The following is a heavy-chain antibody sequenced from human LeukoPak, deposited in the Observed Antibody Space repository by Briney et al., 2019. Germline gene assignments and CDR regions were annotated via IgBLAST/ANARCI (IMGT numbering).Heavy chain of an antibody. CDR3: AKTMEGHLNDL. CDR1: GYMFTFYG. D-gene: IGHD1-14*01. V-gene: IGHV1-18*01. CDR2: ISPHNGQT. J-gene: IGHJ5*02. Sequence: ASVKVSCKSSGYMFTFYGITWVRQAPGQGLEWMGWISPHNGQTLYAQEVQHRLIMTTDASTTTAYMDLRSLRSGDTAVYYCAKTMEGHLNDLWGQGTLVTVSS.